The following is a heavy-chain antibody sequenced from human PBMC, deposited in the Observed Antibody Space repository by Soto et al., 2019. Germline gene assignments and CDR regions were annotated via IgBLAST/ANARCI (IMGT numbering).Heavy chain of an antibody. J-gene: IGHJ6*02. V-gene: IGHV4-31*03. CDR2: IYYSGNT. Sequence: SETLSLTCTVSGGSISSGGYYWSWVRQNPRKGLEWIGNIYYSGNTYYNPSLKSRLTISVDTSKNQFSLNLSSVTAADTAVYYCARDRLMATAGTARHYFGLDVWGQGTTVTVSS. CDR1: GGSISSGGYY. CDR3: ARDRLMATAGTARHYFGLDV. D-gene: IGHD5-18*01.